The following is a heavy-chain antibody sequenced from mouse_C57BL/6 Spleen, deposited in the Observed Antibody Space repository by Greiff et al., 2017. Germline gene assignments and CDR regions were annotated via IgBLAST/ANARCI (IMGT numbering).Heavy chain of an antibody. J-gene: IGHJ2*01. CDR3: ARIITGTWYCDY. CDR2: IDPEGGET. Sequence: EVKLMESGAELVKPGASVKLSCTASGFNIKDYYMHWVKQRTEQGLEWIGRIDPEGGETKYAPKFQGKATLTADTSSNTAYLQLSSLTAEDTSVYYCARIITGTWYCDYWGQGTTLTVSS. D-gene: IGHD4-1*01. V-gene: IGHV14-2*01. CDR1: GFNIKDYY.